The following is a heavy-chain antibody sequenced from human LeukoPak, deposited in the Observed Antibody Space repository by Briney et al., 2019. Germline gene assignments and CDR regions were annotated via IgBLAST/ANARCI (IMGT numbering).Heavy chain of an antibody. D-gene: IGHD2-2*01. V-gene: IGHV3-20*04. CDR3: TRDLFPTSSSLDF. Sequence: GGSLRLSCAASGFRFDDYGMSWVRQAPGKGREWVSGINWNGGSTNYADSVKGRFTISRDNAKNSLNLQMNSLRVEDTAFYYCTRDLFPTSSSLDFWGQGTLVTVSS. CDR2: INWNGGST. J-gene: IGHJ4*02. CDR1: GFRFDDYG.